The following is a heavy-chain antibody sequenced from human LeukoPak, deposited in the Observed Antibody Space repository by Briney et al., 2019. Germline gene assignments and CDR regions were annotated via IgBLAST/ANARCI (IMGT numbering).Heavy chain of an antibody. Sequence: SQTISLTCAISGDSVSSNSAAWNSIRQSPSRGLEWLGRTYYRSKWYNDYAVSVKSRITINPDTSKNQFSLQLNSVIPEDTAVYYCARESYSYVSPFDYWGQGTLVTVSS. CDR3: ARESYSYVSPFDY. D-gene: IGHD5-18*01. CDR2: TYYRSKWYN. CDR1: GDSVSSNSAA. J-gene: IGHJ4*02. V-gene: IGHV6-1*01.